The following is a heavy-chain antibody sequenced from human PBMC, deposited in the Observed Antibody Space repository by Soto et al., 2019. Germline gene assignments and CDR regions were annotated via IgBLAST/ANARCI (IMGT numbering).Heavy chain of an antibody. CDR1: GFTFSSYA. CDR2: VGGSGEYT. V-gene: IGHV3-23*01. Sequence: EVQLLESGGGLVQPGGSLRLSCAASGFTFSSYAMIWVRQAPGKGLEWVSGVGGSGEYTYYADSVKGRFTISRDNSKNTVYLQISSLRAEDTAVYYCAKVLTGSYYYFEYWGQGTLVTVSS. D-gene: IGHD3-9*01. CDR3: AKVLTGSYYYFEY. J-gene: IGHJ4*02.